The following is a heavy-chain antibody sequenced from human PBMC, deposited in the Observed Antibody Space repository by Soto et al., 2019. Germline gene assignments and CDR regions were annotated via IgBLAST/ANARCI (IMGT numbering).Heavy chain of an antibody. CDR1: GYTFTSYG. CDR2: ISAYNGNK. Sequence: GASVKVSCKASGYTFTSYGISWVRQAPGQGLEWRGWISAYNGNKNYAHKLKGRVTMTKDTSTNTAYMEMRSLTSDDTAVYYFERSAYYYDSIGYSNWFDPRSQRTLVTVSS. D-gene: IGHD3-22*01. J-gene: IGHJ5*02. CDR3: ERSAYYYDSIGYSNWFDP. V-gene: IGHV1-18*04.